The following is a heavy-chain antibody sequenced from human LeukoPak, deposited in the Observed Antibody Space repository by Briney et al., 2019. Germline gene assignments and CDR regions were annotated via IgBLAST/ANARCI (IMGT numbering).Heavy chain of an antibody. Sequence: GGSLRLSCAASGFTFSDYWMHWVRQAPGKGLEWVSAISGGDDSTYYADSVRGRFTISRDNSKNTLYLQMNSLRAEDTAVYYCAKNARYCSGTTCYYYYGLDVWGQGTTVTVSS. CDR2: ISGGDDST. CDR3: AKNARYCSGTTCYYYYGLDV. J-gene: IGHJ6*02. D-gene: IGHD2-15*01. CDR1: GFTFSDYW. V-gene: IGHV3-23*01.